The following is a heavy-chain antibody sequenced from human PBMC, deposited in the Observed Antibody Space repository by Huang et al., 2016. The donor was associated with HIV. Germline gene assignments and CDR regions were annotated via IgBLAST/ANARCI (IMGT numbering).Heavy chain of an antibody. CDR1: GFIFSNFG. V-gene: IGHV3-30*18. CDR3: AKESRWFSDFDQ. CDR2: ISYDGRSD. Sequence: QVQLVESGGGVVQPGTSLRLSCAASGFIFSNFGMHWVRKAPGKGLGWVGVISYDGRSDRYADSVKGRVTISRDNDKNTLSLEMNRLGHDDTAVYYCAKESRWFSDFDQWGQGTLVTVSS. J-gene: IGHJ5*02. D-gene: IGHD2-15*01.